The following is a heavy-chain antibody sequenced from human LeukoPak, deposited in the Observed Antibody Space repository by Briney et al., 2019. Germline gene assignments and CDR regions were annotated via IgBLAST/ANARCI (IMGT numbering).Heavy chain of an antibody. J-gene: IGHJ6*03. Sequence: PGGSLRLSCAASGFTFDDYAMHWVRQAPGKGLEWVSGISWSSGSIGYADSVKGRFTISRDNAKNSLYLQMNSLRAEDTALYYCAKETRGYSGYDYNYYYMDVWGKGTTVTISS. CDR3: AKETRGYSGYDYNYYYMDV. CDR2: ISWSSGSI. D-gene: IGHD5-12*01. CDR1: GFTFDDYA. V-gene: IGHV3-9*01.